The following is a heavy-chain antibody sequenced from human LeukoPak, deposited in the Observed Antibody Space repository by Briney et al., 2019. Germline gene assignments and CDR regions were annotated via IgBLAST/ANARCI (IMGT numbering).Heavy chain of an antibody. Sequence: GGSLRLSCAASGFTFSSYAMSWVRQAPGKGLEWVSAISNSGSSTYYADSVKGRFTISRDNSKNTLYLQMNSLRAEDTAVYFCANRRGAEWDSENYWGQGTLVTVSS. CDR3: ANRRGAEWDSENY. J-gene: IGHJ4*02. CDR1: GFTFSSYA. V-gene: IGHV3-23*01. D-gene: IGHD1-26*01. CDR2: ISNSGSST.